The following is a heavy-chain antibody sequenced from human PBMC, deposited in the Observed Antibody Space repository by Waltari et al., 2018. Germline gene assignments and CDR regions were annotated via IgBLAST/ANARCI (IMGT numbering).Heavy chain of an antibody. CDR3: AREGDGYRYLDY. D-gene: IGHD5-12*01. CDR2: VHSGSVDK. CDR1: GYTFTGYY. J-gene: IGHJ4*02. Sequence: QVQLVQPGAEVKEPGASVKVSCKASGYTFTGYYVHWVRQAPGQGLEWKGWVHSGSVDKQYAQRFQGRVSMTRDTSTGTVYMELSSLRPDDTAMYYCAREGDGYRYLDYWGQGTLVTVSS. V-gene: IGHV1-2*02.